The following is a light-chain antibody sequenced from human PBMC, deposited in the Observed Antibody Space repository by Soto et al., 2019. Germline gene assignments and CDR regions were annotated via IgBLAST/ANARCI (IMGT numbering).Light chain of an antibody. CDR1: QSVSSSY. CDR2: AAS. CDR3: QQYGSSPWT. J-gene: IGKJ1*01. Sequence: EIGWTLYPSTLSLVPGERAPLSCRASQSVSSSYLVWHQQKPGQAPRLLIYAASRRATGIPDRFSGSGSGTDFTLTISRLEPEDFAVYYCQQYGSSPWTFGQGTKVDIK. V-gene: IGKV3-20*01.